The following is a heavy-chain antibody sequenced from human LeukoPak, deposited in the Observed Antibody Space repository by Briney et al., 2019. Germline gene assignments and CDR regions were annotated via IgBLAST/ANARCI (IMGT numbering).Heavy chain of an antibody. V-gene: IGHV4-39*07. CDR2: INYSGST. CDR3: ARSQFTMIVYMDV. CDR1: GGSISSSTYH. D-gene: IGHD3-22*01. J-gene: IGHJ6*03. Sequence: SETLSLTCTVSGGSISSSTYHWGWIRQPPGKGLEWIGSINYSGSTYYNPSLKSRVAISVDTSRNQLSLKLSSVTAADTAVYYCARSQFTMIVYMDVWGKGTTVTVSS.